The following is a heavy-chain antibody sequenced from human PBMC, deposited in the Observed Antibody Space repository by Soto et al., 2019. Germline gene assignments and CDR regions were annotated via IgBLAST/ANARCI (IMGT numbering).Heavy chain of an antibody. J-gene: IGHJ4*02. Sequence: GASVKVSCKASGGTFSSYTISWVRQAPGQGLEWMGRIIPILGIANYAQKFQGRVTITADKSASTAYMELSSLRSEDTAVYYCARVVEEPIFGVVINSYFDYWGQGTLVTVS. CDR2: IIPILGIA. D-gene: IGHD3-3*01. CDR1: GGTFSSYT. V-gene: IGHV1-69*02. CDR3: ARVVEEPIFGVVINSYFDY.